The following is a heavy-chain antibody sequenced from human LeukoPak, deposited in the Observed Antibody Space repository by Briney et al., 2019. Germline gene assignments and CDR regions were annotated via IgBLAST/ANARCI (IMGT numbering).Heavy chain of an antibody. Sequence: PSQSPSLTRAVSVGSISSSSYNCGWIRQTPGKGLGRVGGIYYSGSTYYNPSLKGRVTISVDTSKNQFSLKLSSVTASDTAVYYSAAYSGYAYDEYYFDYWGQGTLVTVSS. CDR2: IYYSGST. V-gene: IGHV4-39*05. CDR1: VGSISSSSYN. J-gene: IGHJ4*02. CDR3: AAYSGYAYDEYYFDY. D-gene: IGHD5-12*01.